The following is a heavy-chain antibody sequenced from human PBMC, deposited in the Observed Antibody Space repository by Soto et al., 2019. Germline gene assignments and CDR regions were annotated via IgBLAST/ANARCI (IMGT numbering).Heavy chain of an antibody. CDR3: ARRTGAGNWYFDL. D-gene: IGHD6-25*01. V-gene: IGHV4-39*01. Sequence: SETLSLTCGVSGDSIRGSTSYWGWIRQPPGKGLEWIGSIYYSGSPFYNPSLKSRVTLSVDTSKNQFSLKMTSVTAADTALYYCARRTGAGNWYFDLWGRGTLVTVSS. CDR2: IYYSGSP. CDR1: GDSIRGSTSY. J-gene: IGHJ2*01.